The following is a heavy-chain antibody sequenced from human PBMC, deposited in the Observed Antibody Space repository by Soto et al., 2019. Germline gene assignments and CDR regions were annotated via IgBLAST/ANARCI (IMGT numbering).Heavy chain of an antibody. Sequence: EVQLVESGGGFVQSGGSLRLSCGASGFSFSAYWMTWVRQAPGKGLEWVANIRQDGGQRTYGDSVKGRFTVSRDNAKNPVFMEMNGLTDDDTAVYYCARDHRPRSMDVWGKGTAVTVSA. CDR3: ARDHRPRSMDV. J-gene: IGHJ6*04. CDR2: IRQDGGQR. CDR1: GFSFSAYW. V-gene: IGHV3-7*01.